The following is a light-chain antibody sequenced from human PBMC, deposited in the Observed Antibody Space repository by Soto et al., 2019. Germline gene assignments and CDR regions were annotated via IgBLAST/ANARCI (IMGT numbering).Light chain of an antibody. V-gene: IGLV2-14*01. Sequence: QSVLTQPASVSGYPGQSITISCTGTSNDVGGHNYVSWYQQYPGKAPKVMIYEVTNRPSGVSNRFSGSKSGNTASLTISGLQAEDEADYYCSSYSSSTTLRVFGTGTKSPS. CDR2: EVT. CDR1: SNDVGGHNY. J-gene: IGLJ1*01. CDR3: SSYSSSTTLRV.